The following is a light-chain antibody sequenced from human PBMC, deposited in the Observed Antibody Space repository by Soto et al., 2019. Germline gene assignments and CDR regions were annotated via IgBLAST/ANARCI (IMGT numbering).Light chain of an antibody. CDR3: QQYNSDQWT. CDR2: MAS. Sequence: DIQMTQSPSILSASVGDRVTITCRASQSINSWLAWYQQKPGKAPKLLIHMASSLESGVPSRFSGSGSGTKFTLTISSLQPDDFATYYCQQYNSDQWTFGRGTKVEIQ. V-gene: IGKV1-5*03. J-gene: IGKJ1*01. CDR1: QSINSW.